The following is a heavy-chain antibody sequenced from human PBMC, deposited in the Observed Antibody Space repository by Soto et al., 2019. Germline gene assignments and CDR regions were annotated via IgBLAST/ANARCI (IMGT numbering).Heavy chain of an antibody. V-gene: IGHV1-46*01. CDR1: GYTFTGYY. CDR2: INPTDGSA. Sequence: ASVKVSCKASGYTFTGYYIHWVRQAPGQGLEWMAMINPTDGSATYSQRFQGRLTMTRDTSTSVAYMELSSLRSEDTAVYYCARDPRGYCTGGRCYSLDNWGQGTLVTVSS. J-gene: IGHJ4*02. D-gene: IGHD2-15*01. CDR3: ARDPRGYCTGGRCYSLDN.